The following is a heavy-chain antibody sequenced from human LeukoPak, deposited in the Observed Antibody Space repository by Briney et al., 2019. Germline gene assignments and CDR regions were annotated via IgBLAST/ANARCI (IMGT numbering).Heavy chain of an antibody. D-gene: IGHD2-21*01. CDR3: ARHGAIPEY. Sequence: SETLSLTCTVSGGSISIYYWSWIRQPPGKGLEWIGYIYYRGSTNYNPSLKSRVTISEDTAKNQFSLKLTSVTAADTAVYYCARHGAIPEYWGQGSLVIVSS. CDR1: GGSISIYY. CDR2: IYYRGST. V-gene: IGHV4-59*08. J-gene: IGHJ4*02.